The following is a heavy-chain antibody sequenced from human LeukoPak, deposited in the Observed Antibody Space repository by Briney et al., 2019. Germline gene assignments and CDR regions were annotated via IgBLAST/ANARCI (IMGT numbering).Heavy chain of an antibody. CDR1: GYTFASYY. V-gene: IGHV1-46*01. CDR2: INPSGGST. Sequence: ASVKVSCKASGYTFASYYMHWVRQAPGQGLEWMGIINPSGGSTTYAQKFQGRVTMTRDTSTSTVYMELSSLRSEDTAVYYCARDSTPTYYSGTYYCEYWGQGTLVTVAS. D-gene: IGHD1-26*01. J-gene: IGHJ4*02. CDR3: ARDSTPTYYSGTYYCEY.